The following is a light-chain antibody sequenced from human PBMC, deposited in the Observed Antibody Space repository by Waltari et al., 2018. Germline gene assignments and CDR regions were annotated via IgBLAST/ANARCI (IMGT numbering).Light chain of an antibody. CDR3: MQSTKDPRT. V-gene: IGKV2D-29*02. J-gene: IGKJ1*01. Sequence: DIVMTQTPLSLPVPPGEPASISCRSIQSLLHSNGNTYLHWYLQKPGQSPRLLIYKVTKRESGVPDRFSGSGSGTDFTLKISRVEHEDVGVYYCMQSTKDPRTFGQGTKVEIK. CDR1: QSLLHSNGNTY. CDR2: KVT.